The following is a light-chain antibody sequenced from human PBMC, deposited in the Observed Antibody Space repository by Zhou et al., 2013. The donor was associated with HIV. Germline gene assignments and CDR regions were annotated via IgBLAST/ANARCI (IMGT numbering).Light chain of an antibody. Sequence: AIRMTQSPSSFSASTGDRVTITCRASQGISSYLAWYQQKPGKAPKLLIYAASTLQSGVQSRFSGSGSGTEFTLTITSLQPEDFATYYCLQHNTYPLTFGGGTKVEIK. CDR2: AAS. V-gene: IGKV1-8*01. CDR3: LQHNTYPLT. J-gene: IGKJ4*01. CDR1: QGISSY.